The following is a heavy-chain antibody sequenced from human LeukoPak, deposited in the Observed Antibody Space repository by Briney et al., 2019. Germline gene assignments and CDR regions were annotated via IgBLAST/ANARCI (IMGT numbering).Heavy chain of an antibody. J-gene: IGHJ4*02. CDR1: GFTFSDYW. Sequence: GGSLRLSCAASGFTFSDYWMNWVRQTPGKGLEWVANIKRDGSDQNYVDSVKGRFTISRDNVKNSLYLQMNSLRAEDTAMYYCVGPKDWGQGTLVTVSS. CDR2: IKRDGSDQ. V-gene: IGHV3-7*01. CDR3: VGPKD.